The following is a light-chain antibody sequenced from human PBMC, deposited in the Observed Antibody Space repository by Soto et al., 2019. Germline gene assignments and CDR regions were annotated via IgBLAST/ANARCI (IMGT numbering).Light chain of an antibody. CDR2: KNN. V-gene: IGLV1-47*01. J-gene: IGLJ7*01. CDR3: AAWDDSLSGVI. Sequence: QSALTQPPSASGTPGQRVTISCSGSSSSIGINYVYWYQQLPGTAPKLLIYKNNQRPSGVPDRFSGSKSGTSASLAISGLRSEDEADYHCAAWDDSLSGVIFGGGTQLNVL. CDR1: SSSIGINY.